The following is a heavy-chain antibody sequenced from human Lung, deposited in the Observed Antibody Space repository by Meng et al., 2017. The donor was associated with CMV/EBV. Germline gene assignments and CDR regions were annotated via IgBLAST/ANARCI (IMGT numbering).Heavy chain of an antibody. CDR1: GFGDYG. V-gene: IGHV3-30*02. CDR3: AKDGGLPGTIFFAFDM. J-gene: IGHJ3*02. Sequence: GESXKISCAASGFGDYGMHWVRQAPGKGLEWVAFIRFDGSKYYLDSVKGRFTISRDSSKNTVYLQMDSLRAEDTAVYHCAKDGGLPGTIFFAFDMWGQGTXVTV. D-gene: IGHD3-9*01. CDR2: IRFDGSK.